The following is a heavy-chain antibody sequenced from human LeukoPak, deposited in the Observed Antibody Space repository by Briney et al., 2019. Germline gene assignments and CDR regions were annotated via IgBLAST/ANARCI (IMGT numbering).Heavy chain of an antibody. CDR3: AREPSNSDGWHEHFDY. J-gene: IGHJ4*02. CDR1: GYTFIEYG. D-gene: IGHD5-24*01. Sequence: ASVKVSCKAPGYTFIEYGIGWVRQAPGQGLEWMGWISTYNGDTRYAQNLQDRLTVTTDTSTNTAYMQLRSLTPDDTAVYYCAREPSNSDGWHEHFDYWGQGSLVTVSS. V-gene: IGHV1-18*01. CDR2: ISTYNGDT.